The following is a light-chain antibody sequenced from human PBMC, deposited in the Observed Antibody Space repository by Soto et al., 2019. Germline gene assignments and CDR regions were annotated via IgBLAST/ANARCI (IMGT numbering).Light chain of an antibody. Sequence: DVYLTQSPSSLSASVGDRVTITCRASQDISSDVTWYQVNPGQVPKVIIYAASKLDIGVPSRFSGRGSETRFTLTISSLQPEDFATYYCQHFFSFPFTFGPGTRVDV. J-gene: IGKJ3*01. CDR1: QDISSD. CDR2: AAS. CDR3: QHFFSFPFT. V-gene: IGKV1-33*01.